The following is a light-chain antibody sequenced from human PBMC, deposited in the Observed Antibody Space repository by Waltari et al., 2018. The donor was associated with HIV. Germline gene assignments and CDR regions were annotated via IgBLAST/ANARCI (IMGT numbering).Light chain of an antibody. CDR3: QQYGSVPVT. CDR2: AAS. CDR1: QSVVTDY. Sequence: DIVLTQSPGTLSVSTGERVTLSCRASQSVVTDYVAWYQQKPGQPPRLLIYAASTRATGIPDRFSGSGSGTDFSLTIDRLEPEDLAVYYCQQYGSVPVTFGQGTQLDIK. J-gene: IGKJ5*01. V-gene: IGKV3-20*01.